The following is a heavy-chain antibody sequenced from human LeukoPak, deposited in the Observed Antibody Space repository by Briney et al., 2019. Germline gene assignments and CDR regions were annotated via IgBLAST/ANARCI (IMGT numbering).Heavy chain of an antibody. Sequence: SETLSLTCTVSGGSISRYYWTWIRQPPGKGLEWIGQIYSSGSTNYNPSLKSRVTISVDTSKNQFSLKLNSVTAADTALYYCARRSSSTGWSFDYWGQGTLVAVSS. CDR3: ARRSSSTGWSFDY. D-gene: IGHD6-19*01. J-gene: IGHJ4*02. V-gene: IGHV4-59*08. CDR2: IYSSGST. CDR1: GGSISRYY.